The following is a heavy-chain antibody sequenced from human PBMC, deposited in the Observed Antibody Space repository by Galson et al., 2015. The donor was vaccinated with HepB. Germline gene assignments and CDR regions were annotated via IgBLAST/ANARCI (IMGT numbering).Heavy chain of an antibody. CDR3: AGRGYCSGGSCYSFDY. V-gene: IGHV3-23*01. Sequence: SLRLSCAASGLTFSSYAMSWVRQAPGKGLEWVSAISGSGGGTYYAESVKGRFTISRDNSKNTLYLQMKSLRAEDTAVYYCAGRGYCSGGSCYSFDYWGQGTLVTVSS. CDR2: ISGSGGGT. J-gene: IGHJ4*02. D-gene: IGHD2-15*01. CDR1: GLTFSSYA.